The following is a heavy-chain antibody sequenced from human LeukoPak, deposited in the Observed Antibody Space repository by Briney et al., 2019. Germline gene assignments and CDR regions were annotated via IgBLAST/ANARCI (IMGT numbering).Heavy chain of an antibody. Sequence: ASVKVSCKASGYTFTRYGISWVRQAPGQGLQWLGWISASNGNTNYAQKFRDRVTMTTDTSTSTAYMELRSLRSDDTAVYYCARDRRLRFLEWYSIGYFHHWGQGTLVTVSS. D-gene: IGHD3-3*01. CDR1: GYTFTRYG. CDR2: ISASNGNT. V-gene: IGHV1-18*01. CDR3: ARDRRLRFLEWYSIGYFHH. J-gene: IGHJ1*01.